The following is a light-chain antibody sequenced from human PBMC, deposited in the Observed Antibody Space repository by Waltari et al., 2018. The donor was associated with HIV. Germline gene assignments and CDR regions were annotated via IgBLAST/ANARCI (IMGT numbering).Light chain of an antibody. V-gene: IGKV1-17*01. CDR2: SAS. Sequence: DIQMTQSPSSLSASVGERVTITCRASQGIRNDLGWYQKKPGTPPRRLIYSASTLQSGVSSRFSGSGSGTEFTLKISRLQPEDSATYYCLQHYDYPRCFGQGTKLGI. J-gene: IGKJ2*03. CDR1: QGIRND. CDR3: LQHYDYPRC.